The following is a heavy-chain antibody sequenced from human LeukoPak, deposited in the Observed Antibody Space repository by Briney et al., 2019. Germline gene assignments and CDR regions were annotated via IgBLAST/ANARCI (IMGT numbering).Heavy chain of an antibody. V-gene: IGHV3-11*05. J-gene: IGHJ4*02. Sequence: GGSLRLSCAASGXTFSDYYMSWIRQASGKGLEWVSYISSSSSYTNYADSVKGRFTISRDNAKNSLYLQMNSLRAEDTAVYYCARDNIVVVPAARQYYFDYWGQGTLVTVSS. CDR2: ISSSSSYT. D-gene: IGHD2-2*01. CDR3: ARDNIVVVPAARQYYFDY. CDR1: GXTFSDYY.